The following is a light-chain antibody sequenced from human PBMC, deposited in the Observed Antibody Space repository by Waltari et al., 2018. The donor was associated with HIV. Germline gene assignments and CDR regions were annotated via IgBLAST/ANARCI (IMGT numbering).Light chain of an antibody. CDR1: SPRTYY. CDR3: ACWDRSGDYIL. V-gene: IGLV3-19*01. Sequence: SSELTQAPAVSVALGPTVKIACLGDSPRTYYVSWYRLRPGQAPQLLVYGKNSRPSGIPDRFSASSSGNRAFLTITGARAEDEADYYCACWDRSGDYILFGGGTSLTGL. CDR2: GKN. J-gene: IGLJ2*01.